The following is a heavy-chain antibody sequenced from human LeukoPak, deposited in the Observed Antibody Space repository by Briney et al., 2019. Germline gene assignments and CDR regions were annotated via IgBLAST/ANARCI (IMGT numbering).Heavy chain of an antibody. J-gene: IGHJ4*02. Sequence: SETLSLTCTVSGGSISSYYWSWIRQAAGKGLEWIARIYTSGSTYYNPSLKSRVTMSVDTSKNQFSLKLSSVTAADTAVYYCARDAYYYDSSGYYILDSWGQGTLVTVSS. CDR3: ARDAYYYDSSGYYILDS. D-gene: IGHD3-22*01. CDR1: GGSISSYY. V-gene: IGHV4-4*07. CDR2: IYTSGST.